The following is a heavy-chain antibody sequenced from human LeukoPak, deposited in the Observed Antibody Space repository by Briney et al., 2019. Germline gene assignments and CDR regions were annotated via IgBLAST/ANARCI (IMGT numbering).Heavy chain of an antibody. CDR1: GFTFNNYG. Sequence: GGSLRLSCAASGFTFNNYGMHWVRQAPGKGLEWVAVISYDGRNIHYPDSVKGRFAISRDISTDTLWLQMDSLRTEDTAVYYCAKGPLRGTAAAIDYWGQGTLVTVSS. CDR2: ISYDGRNI. V-gene: IGHV3-30*18. J-gene: IGHJ4*02. D-gene: IGHD2-2*01. CDR3: AKGPLRGTAAAIDY.